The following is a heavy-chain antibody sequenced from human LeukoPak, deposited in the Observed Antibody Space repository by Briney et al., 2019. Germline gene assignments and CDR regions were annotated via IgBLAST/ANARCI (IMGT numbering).Heavy chain of an antibody. V-gene: IGHV4-39*01. CDR2: IYYSGST. CDR1: GGSISSSSYY. D-gene: IGHD6-6*01. J-gene: IGHJ3*02. Sequence: SETLSLACTVSGGSISSSSYYWGWIRQPPGKGVEGIGSIYYSGSTYYNPSLKSRVTISVDTSKNQFSLKLSSVTAADTAVYYCARQLRYCSSSGAFDIWGQGTMVTVSS. CDR3: ARQLRYCSSSGAFDI.